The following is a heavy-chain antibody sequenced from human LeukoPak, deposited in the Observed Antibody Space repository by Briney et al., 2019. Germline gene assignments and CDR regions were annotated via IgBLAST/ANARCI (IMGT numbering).Heavy chain of an antibody. V-gene: IGHV1-69*04. CDR2: IIPILGIA. CDR1: GGTFSSYA. Sequence: GASVKVSCKASGGTFSSYAISWVRQAPGQGLEWMGRIIPILGIANYAQKFQGRVTITADKSTSTAYMELSSLRSEDTAVYYCARESIYYDSSGYWGYWGQGTLVTVSS. J-gene: IGHJ4*02. D-gene: IGHD3-22*01. CDR3: ARESIYYDSSGYWGY.